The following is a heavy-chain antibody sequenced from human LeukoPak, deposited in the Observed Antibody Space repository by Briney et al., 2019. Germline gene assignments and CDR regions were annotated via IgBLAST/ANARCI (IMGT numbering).Heavy chain of an antibody. CDR2: IYSGGST. CDR1: GFTVSSNY. CDR3: ASSNCSGGSCYSGGYFQH. V-gene: IGHV3-66*01. J-gene: IGHJ1*01. Sequence: GGSLRLSCAASGFTVSSNYMSWVRQAPGKGLEWVSVIYSGGSTYYADSVKGRFTISRDNSKNTLYLQMNSLRAEDTAAYYCASSNCSGGSCYSGGYFQHWGQGTLVTVSS. D-gene: IGHD2-15*01.